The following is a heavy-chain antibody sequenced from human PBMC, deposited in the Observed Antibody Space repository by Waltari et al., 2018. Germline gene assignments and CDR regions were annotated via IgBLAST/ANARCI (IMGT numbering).Heavy chain of an antibody. Sequence: QVQLQESGPGLVKPSETLSLTCAVSGYSISSGYYWGWIRQPPGKGLEWIGSIYHSGSTYYNPSLKSRVTISVDTSKNQFSLKLSSVTAADTAVYYCARDLRGLLDWGQGTLVTVSS. D-gene: IGHD2-21*01. CDR3: ARDLRGLLD. CDR1: GYSISSGYY. V-gene: IGHV4-38-2*02. CDR2: IYHSGST. J-gene: IGHJ4*02.